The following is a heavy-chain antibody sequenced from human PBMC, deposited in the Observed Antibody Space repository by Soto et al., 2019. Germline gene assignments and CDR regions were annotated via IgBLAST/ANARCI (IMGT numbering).Heavy chain of an antibody. J-gene: IGHJ4*02. CDR3: VRVGIVARPY. V-gene: IGHV3-48*03. CDR1: ALTFSKVE. CDR2: ISIYGTTI. D-gene: IGHD2-21*01. Sequence: WGSRRLPCQCSALTFSKVEMTWFRQAPGNGLEWVSSISIYGTTIYYADSVKGRFTISRDNDKNLLYLQMNSLKGEDAATYYCVRVGIVARPYWGQGTPVTVSS.